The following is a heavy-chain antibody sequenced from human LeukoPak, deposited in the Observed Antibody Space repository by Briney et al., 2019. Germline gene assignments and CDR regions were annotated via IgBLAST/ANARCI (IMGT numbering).Heavy chain of an antibody. D-gene: IGHD6-6*01. J-gene: IGHJ4*02. Sequence: GGSLRLSCAASGFTFSSYSMNWVRQAPGKGLEWVSSISSGSSLIFHSDSVRGRFTFSSDTAYTSLYLKMNTLRAEDTAVYYCARDEYSSSSQDYWGQGTLVTVSS. V-gene: IGHV3-21*01. CDR2: ISSGSSLI. CDR3: ARDEYSSSSQDY. CDR1: GFTFSSYS.